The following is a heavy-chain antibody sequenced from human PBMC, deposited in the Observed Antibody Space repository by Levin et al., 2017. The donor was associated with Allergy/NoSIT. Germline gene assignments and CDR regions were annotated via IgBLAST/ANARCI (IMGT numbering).Heavy chain of an antibody. Sequence: SQTLSLTCAVSGGSISSGNWWSWVRQPPGKGLEWIGEIYHSGSTNYNPSLKSRVTISVDKSKNQFSLKVSSVTAADTAVYYCARKAYSSGLFDYWGQGTLVTVSS. CDR1: GGSISSGNW. J-gene: IGHJ4*02. D-gene: IGHD6-19*01. CDR2: IYHSGST. V-gene: IGHV4-4*02. CDR3: ARKAYSSGLFDY.